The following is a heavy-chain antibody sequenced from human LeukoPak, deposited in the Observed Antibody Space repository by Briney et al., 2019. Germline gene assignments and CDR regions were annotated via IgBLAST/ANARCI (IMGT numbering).Heavy chain of an antibody. CDR3: ARVSGYRAYFDY. CDR1: GFMFSGYS. CDR2: ISSSSSYI. V-gene: IGHV3-21*01. J-gene: IGHJ4*02. D-gene: IGHD5-12*01. Sequence: GGSLRLSCAASGFMFSGYSMNWVRQAPGKGLEWVSSISSSSSYIFYADSVKGRFTISRDSAKNSLYLQMNSLRAEDTAVYYCARVSGYRAYFDYWGQGTLVTVSS.